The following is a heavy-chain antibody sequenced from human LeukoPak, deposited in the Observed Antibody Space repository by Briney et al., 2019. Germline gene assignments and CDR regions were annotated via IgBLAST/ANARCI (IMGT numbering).Heavy chain of an antibody. CDR2: IIPIFGTA. CDR3: ARETLSDSGYDYSFDY. V-gene: IGHV1-69*05. J-gene: IGHJ4*02. CDR1: GGTFSSYA. D-gene: IGHD5-12*01. Sequence: SVKVSCKASGGTFSSYAISWVRQAPGQGLEWMGGIIPIFGTANYAQKFQGRVTITTDESTSTAYMELSSLRSEDTAVYYCARETLSDSGYDYSFDYWGQGTLVTVS.